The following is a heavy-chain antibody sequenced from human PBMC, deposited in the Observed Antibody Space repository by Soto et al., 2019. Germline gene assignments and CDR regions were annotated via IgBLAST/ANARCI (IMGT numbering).Heavy chain of an antibody. CDR3: ARSYRSSWYHDY. D-gene: IGHD6-13*01. CDR2: ISSSSSST. V-gene: IGHV3-11*06. Sequence: PGGSLRLSCAASGFTFSDYYMSWIRQAPGKGLEWVSYISSSSSSTNYADSVKGRFTISRDNAKNSLYLQMNSLRAEDTAVYYCARSYRSSWYHDYWGQGTLVTVSS. J-gene: IGHJ4*02. CDR1: GFTFSDYY.